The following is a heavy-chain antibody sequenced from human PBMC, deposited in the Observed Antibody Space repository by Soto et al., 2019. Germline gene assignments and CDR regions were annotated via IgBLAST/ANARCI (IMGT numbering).Heavy chain of an antibody. V-gene: IGHV1-69*12. CDR2: LIPLFGTT. Sequence: QVQLVQSGAEVKKPGSSVKVSCKASGGTVSSYPISWVRQAPGQGLEWMGGLIPLFGTTHYAQKFQGRVTITADESTSTAYMVLSSLRSEDTARYYCARGRGQQLDYWGQGTLITVSS. CDR1: GGTVSSYP. CDR3: ARGRGQQLDY. D-gene: IGHD6-13*01. J-gene: IGHJ4*02.